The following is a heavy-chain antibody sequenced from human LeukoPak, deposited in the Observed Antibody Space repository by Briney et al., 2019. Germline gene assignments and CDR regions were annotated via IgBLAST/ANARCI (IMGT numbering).Heavy chain of an antibody. CDR1: GFTVSSYY. CDR2: ISGGGTT. CDR3: ARDRHDGSGYRMYNALGM. J-gene: IGHJ3*02. D-gene: IGHD3-22*01. Sequence: GGSLRLSCAASGFTVSSYYMSWVRQAPGRGLEWVSLISGGGTTYYADSEKDRFTISRDNTKNTLYLQMSSLRVEDTAVYYCARDRHDGSGYRMYNALGMWGQGTMVTVSS. V-gene: IGHV3-66*01.